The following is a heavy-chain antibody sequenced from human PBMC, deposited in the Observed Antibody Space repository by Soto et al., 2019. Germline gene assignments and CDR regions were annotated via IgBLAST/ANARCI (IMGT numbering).Heavy chain of an antibody. CDR3: ARLRLMTGTTEWFDP. D-gene: IGHD1-20*01. CDR1: GGSVSSGNYY. CDR2: FYYTGST. Sequence: SETLSLTCTVCGGSVSSGNYYWSWIRQPPGKGLEWIGYFYYTGSTYYNPSLNSRVNIRLDMSKNHFSLILSSVTAADTAVYYCARLRLMTGTTEWFDPWGQGTLVTVSS. J-gene: IGHJ5*02. V-gene: IGHV4-61*01.